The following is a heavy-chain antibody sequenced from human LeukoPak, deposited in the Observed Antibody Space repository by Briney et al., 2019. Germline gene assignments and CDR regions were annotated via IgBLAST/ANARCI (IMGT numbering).Heavy chain of an antibody. Sequence: SETLTLTRTVRGDSISSYYWSWIPQPPGKGLEGMGYISYIGSTNYNPSLKSRVTISVDTSKNQLSLKLSSVTAADTAVYYWAINYYNSGCETFDFWGEGALLTVSS. CDR1: GDSISSYY. V-gene: IGHV4-59*08. CDR3: AINYYNSGCETFDF. D-gene: IGHD3-22*01. CDR2: ISYIGST. J-gene: IGHJ4*02.